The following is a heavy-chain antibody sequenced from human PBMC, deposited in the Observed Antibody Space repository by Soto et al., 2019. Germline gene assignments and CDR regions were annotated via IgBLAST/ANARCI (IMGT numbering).Heavy chain of an antibody. CDR3: TRPPSPFTYYPDAFDI. J-gene: IGHJ3*02. V-gene: IGHV3-49*03. Sequence: PGGSLRLSCTASGLAFGDYAMSWFRQDPGKGLEWVGFIRSKAYGGTTEYAASVKGRFTISRDDSKSIAYLQMNSLKTEDTAVYYCTRPPSPFTYYPDAFDIWGQGTMVTVSS. D-gene: IGHD3-10*01. CDR2: IRSKAYGGTT. CDR1: GLAFGDYA.